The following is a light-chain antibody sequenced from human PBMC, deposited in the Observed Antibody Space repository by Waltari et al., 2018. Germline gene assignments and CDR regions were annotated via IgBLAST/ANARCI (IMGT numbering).Light chain of an antibody. CDR1: PIVSSN. Sequence: EIVMTQSPATLSVSPGERATLSCRASPIVSSNLAWYQQKPGQAPRLLIYGASTRATGIPARFSGSGSGTEFTLTISSMQSEDFAVYYCQQYNNWPYTFGQGTKLEIK. CDR2: GAS. CDR3: QQYNNWPYT. V-gene: IGKV3-15*01. J-gene: IGKJ2*01.